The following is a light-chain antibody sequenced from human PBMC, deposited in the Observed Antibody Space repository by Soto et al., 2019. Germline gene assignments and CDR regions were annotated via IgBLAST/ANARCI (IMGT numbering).Light chain of an antibody. CDR3: CSFAGSYTVA. Sequence: QSALTQPRSVSGSPGQSVTISCTGTSSDVGGYNYVSWYQQHPGKVPKLMIYDVSKRPSGVPDRFSGSKSDNTASLTISGLQAEDEADYYCCSFAGSYTVAFGGGTKLTVL. J-gene: IGLJ2*01. V-gene: IGLV2-11*01. CDR1: SSDVGGYNY. CDR2: DVS.